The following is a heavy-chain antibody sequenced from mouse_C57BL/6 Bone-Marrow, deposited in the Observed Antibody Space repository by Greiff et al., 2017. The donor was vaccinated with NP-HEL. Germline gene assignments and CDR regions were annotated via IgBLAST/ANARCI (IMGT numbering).Heavy chain of an antibody. J-gene: IGHJ1*03. V-gene: IGHV1-9*01. Sequence: VKLVESGAELMKPGASVKLSCKATGYTFTGYWIEWVKQRPGHGLEWIGEILPGSGSTNYNEKFKGKATFTADTSSNTAYMQLSSLTTEDSAIYYCARRAYYGSIFPYWYFDVWGTGTTVTVSS. D-gene: IGHD1-1*01. CDR2: ILPGSGST. CDR3: ARRAYYGSIFPYWYFDV. CDR1: GYTFTGYW.